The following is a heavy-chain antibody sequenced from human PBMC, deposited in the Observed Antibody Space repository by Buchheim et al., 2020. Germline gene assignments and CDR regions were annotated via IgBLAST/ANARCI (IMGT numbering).Heavy chain of an antibody. CDR2: VTGSGASR. Sequence: EVQLLESGGGLVQPGGSLRLSCVASGFTFSTYIMSWVRQAPGKGLEWVSTVTGSGASRYYADAVKGRFTISRDNDKNTLFLELNSLTADDTAVYYCASRGGQRYFDSWGQGTL. D-gene: IGHD5-12*01. CDR1: GFTFSTYI. CDR3: ASRGGQRYFDS. J-gene: IGHJ4*02. V-gene: IGHV3-23*01.